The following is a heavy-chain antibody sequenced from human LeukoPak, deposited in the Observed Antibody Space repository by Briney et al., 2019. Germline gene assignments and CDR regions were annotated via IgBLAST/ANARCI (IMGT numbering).Heavy chain of an antibody. CDR3: ARLRYFDWLPRWFDS. V-gene: IGHV4-31*03. CDR2: IYHSGST. D-gene: IGHD3-9*01. J-gene: IGHJ5*01. CDR1: GDSLSSGGYY. Sequence: PSETLSLTCTVSGDSLSSGGYYWSWIRQHPGKGLEWIGYIYHSGSTHYNPSLKSRVTISVNMSKNQFSLKLSSVTAADTAVYYCARLRYFDWLPRWFDSWGQGTLVTVSS.